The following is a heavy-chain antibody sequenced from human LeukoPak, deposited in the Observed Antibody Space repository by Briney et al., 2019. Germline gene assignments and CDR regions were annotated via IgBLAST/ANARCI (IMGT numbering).Heavy chain of an antibody. J-gene: IGHJ4*02. Sequence: SVKVSCTPPVGTFSIYAISWVRQAPGQGLEWMGEIIPHFDTINYAQNFQGRVTITTDEFTSTAYMELSSLRSDDAAVYYCARDRPGNSLEYWGQGTLVTVSS. CDR2: IIPHFDTI. D-gene: IGHD4-23*01. CDR3: ARDRPGNSLEY. CDR1: VGTFSIYA. V-gene: IGHV1-69*05.